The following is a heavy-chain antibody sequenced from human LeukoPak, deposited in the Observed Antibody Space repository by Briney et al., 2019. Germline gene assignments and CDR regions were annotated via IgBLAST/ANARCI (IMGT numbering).Heavy chain of an antibody. J-gene: IGHJ3*01. D-gene: IGHD3-22*01. CDR1: GFTLSSYT. CDR2: ISYHGNNK. V-gene: IGHV3-30-3*01. CDR3: ARGFYYDSSGTLLDAFDF. Sequence: ARSLRLSRAASGFTLSSYTMHWVRQAPGKGLEWVAVISYHGNNKYYADSVKGRLTISRDNSNYTLYLQMNSLRAEDTAVYYCARGFYYDSSGTLLDAFDFWGQGTMVTVSS.